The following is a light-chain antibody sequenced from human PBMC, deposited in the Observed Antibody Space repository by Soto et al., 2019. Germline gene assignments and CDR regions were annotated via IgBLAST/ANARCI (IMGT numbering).Light chain of an antibody. CDR1: QSVSSN. CDR2: GAY. J-gene: IGKJ5*01. Sequence: ELVMTQSPATLSVSPGERATLSCRGSQSVSSNLAWYQQKPGQAPRLLIYGAYTRATGIPARFSGSGSGTEFTLTISSLQSEDFAVYYCQQYNTWPPITCGQGTRLEIK. CDR3: QQYNTWPPIT. V-gene: IGKV3-15*01.